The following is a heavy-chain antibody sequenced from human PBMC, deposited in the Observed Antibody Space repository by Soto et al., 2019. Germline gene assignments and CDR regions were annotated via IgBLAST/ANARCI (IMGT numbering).Heavy chain of an antibody. CDR1: GYSFTSYW. D-gene: IGHD2-21*02. Sequence: HGESLKISCTGSGYSFTSYWISWVRQMPGKGLEWMGRIDPSDSYTNYSPSFQGHVTISADKSISTAYLQWSSLKASDTAMYYCARLAVTALYYYYGMDVWGQGTTVNVSS. V-gene: IGHV5-10-1*01. J-gene: IGHJ6*02. CDR3: ARLAVTALYYYYGMDV. CDR2: IDPSDSYT.